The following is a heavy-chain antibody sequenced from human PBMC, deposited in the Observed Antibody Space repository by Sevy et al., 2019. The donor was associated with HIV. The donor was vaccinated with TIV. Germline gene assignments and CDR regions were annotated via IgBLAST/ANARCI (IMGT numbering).Heavy chain of an antibody. V-gene: IGHV3-30*03. CDR1: GVTFSSYG. J-gene: IGHJ6*02. D-gene: IGHD1-26*01. CDR2: ISYDGSKK. CDR3: AHSSGLYGSHYGMDV. Sequence: GGSLRLSCAASGVTFSSYGIHWVRQAPGKGLEWVAVISYDGSKKNHAESMKGRFTISRDNSKNTLYLEMSSLRPEDTAVYYCAHSSGLYGSHYGMDVWGQGTTVTVSS.